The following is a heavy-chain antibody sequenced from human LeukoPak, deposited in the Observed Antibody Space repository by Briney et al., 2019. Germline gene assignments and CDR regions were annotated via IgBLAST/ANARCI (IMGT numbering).Heavy chain of an antibody. CDR2: IKLDGSEK. V-gene: IGHV3-7*01. J-gene: IGHJ3*02. D-gene: IGHD1-26*01. CDR3: ARAFSGTYVVDAFDI. Sequence: GGSLRLSCAASGFTFNSYGMSRVRQAPGKGLEWVANIKLDGSEKYYVDSVKGRFTISRDNAKNSLYLQMNRLRAEDTAVYYCARAFSGTYVVDAFDIWGQGTMVTVSS. CDR1: GFTFNSYG.